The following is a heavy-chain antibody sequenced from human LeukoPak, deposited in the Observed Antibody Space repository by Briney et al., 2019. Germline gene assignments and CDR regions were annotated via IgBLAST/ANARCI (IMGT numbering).Heavy chain of an antibody. CDR3: ARLRPQDAFDI. V-gene: IGHV5-51*01. J-gene: IGHJ3*02. Sequence: GESLKISCKGSGYSFSSYWIGWVRQMPGKGLEWMGIIYPGHSDTKYSPSFQGQVTISADKSISTAYLRWSSLKASDTAMYYCARLRPQDAFDIWGQGTMVTVSS. CDR1: GYSFSSYW. CDR2: IYPGHSDT.